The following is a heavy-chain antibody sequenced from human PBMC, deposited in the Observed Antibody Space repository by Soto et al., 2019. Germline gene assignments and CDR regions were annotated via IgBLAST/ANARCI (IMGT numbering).Heavy chain of an antibody. CDR3: AHRIVASGLGV. CDR1: GISLSSSGVA. Sequence: GSGPTLVNPTQTLTLTCTFSGISLSSSGVAVAWIRQPPGKALEWLANIYWNDDKYYSPSLRSRLTISRDTSKKQVVLIMTNMDPVDTATYYCAHRIVASGLGVWGQGTTVTVSS. V-gene: IGHV2-5*01. CDR2: IYWNDDK. D-gene: IGHD5-12*01. J-gene: IGHJ6*02.